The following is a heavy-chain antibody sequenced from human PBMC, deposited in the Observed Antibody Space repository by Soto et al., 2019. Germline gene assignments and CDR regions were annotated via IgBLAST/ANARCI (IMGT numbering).Heavy chain of an antibody. CDR1: GFAFSSHP. CDR2: ISDGGDLT. D-gene: IGHD6-6*01. V-gene: IGHV3-23*01. J-gene: IGHJ3*02. CDR3: ARRAFGSSRSFDI. Sequence: GGSLRLSCTGSGFAFSSHPMGCVRQAPERGLEWVSGISDGGDLTYNADSVRGRFTISRDNSKNTLFLQMNSLRVEDTAVYYCARRAFGSSRSFDIWGQGTMVTVSS.